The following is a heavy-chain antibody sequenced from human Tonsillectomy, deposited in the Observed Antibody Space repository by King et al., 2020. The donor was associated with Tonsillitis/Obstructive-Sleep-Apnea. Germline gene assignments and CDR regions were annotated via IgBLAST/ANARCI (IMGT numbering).Heavy chain of an antibody. CDR2: IYPGDSDT. CDR1: GYSFTSYW. V-gene: IGHV5-51*01. D-gene: IGHD3-3*01. CDR3: ARPAAVDFWSGYYIVTHFDY. Sequence: VQLVESGAEVKKPGESLKISCKGSGYSFTSYWIGWVRQMPGKGLEWMGIIYPGDSDTRYSPSFQGQVTISADKSISTAYLQWSSLKASDTAMYYCARPAAVDFWSGYYIVTHFDYWGQGTLVTVSS. J-gene: IGHJ4*02.